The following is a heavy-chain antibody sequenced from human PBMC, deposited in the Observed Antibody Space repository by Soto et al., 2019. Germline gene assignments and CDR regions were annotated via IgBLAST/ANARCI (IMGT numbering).Heavy chain of an antibody. D-gene: IGHD3-10*01. J-gene: IGHJ3*02. CDR3: ARDPSTYYYGSGSYRPQGLDI. CDR1: GFTFSSYS. V-gene: IGHV3-48*01. Sequence: GGSLRLSCAASGFTFSSYSMNWVRQAPGKGLEWVSYISSSSSTIYYADSVKGRFTISRDNAKNSLYLQMNSLRAEDTAVYYCARDPSTYYYGSGSYRPQGLDIWGQGTMVTVSS. CDR2: ISSSSSTI.